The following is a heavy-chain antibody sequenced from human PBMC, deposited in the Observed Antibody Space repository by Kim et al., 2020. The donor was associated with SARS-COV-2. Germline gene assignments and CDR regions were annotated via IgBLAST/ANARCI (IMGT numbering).Heavy chain of an antibody. CDR2: IRSSGGTR. CDR3: ARMRWELDY. CDR1: GFNFSSYE. Sequence: GGSLRLSCAASGFNFSSYEMNWVRQAPGKGLEWVSYIRSSGGTRNYADSVKGRFTISRDNAKNSLYLQMNSLRAEDTAVYYCARMRWELDYWGQGTLVTVSS. D-gene: IGHD1-26*01. J-gene: IGHJ4*02. V-gene: IGHV3-48*03.